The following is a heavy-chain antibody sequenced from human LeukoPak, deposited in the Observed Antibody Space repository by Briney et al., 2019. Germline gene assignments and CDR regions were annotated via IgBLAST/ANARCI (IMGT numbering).Heavy chain of an antibody. CDR1: GYTFTGDF. CDR3: ARGNIATRRGENWSDP. CDR2: INSDSGGT. D-gene: IGHD6-6*01. J-gene: IGHJ5*02. V-gene: IGHV1-2*02. Sequence: ASVKVSCKASGYTFTGDFIHWVRQAPGQGLEWMGWINSDSGGTNYARKFQGRVTMTRDTSISTAYMELSSLRSDDTAVFYCARGNIATRRGENWSDPWGQGTLVTVSS.